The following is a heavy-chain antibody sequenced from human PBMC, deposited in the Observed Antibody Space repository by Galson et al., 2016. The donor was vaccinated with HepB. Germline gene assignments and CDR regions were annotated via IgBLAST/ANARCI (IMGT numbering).Heavy chain of an antibody. CDR3: ARQSGYCGPGICYGNFDF. D-gene: IGHD2-15*01. CDR2: IYFSGRT. J-gene: IGHJ4*02. Sequence: SETLSLTCTVSGGSISSTRHYWGWIRQPPGKGLEYIGSIYFSGRTYYNSSLQSRITMSVDTSNNKFSLKLWSVTAADTAMYYCARQSGYCGPGICYGNFDFWGQGTLVTVSS. CDR1: GGSISSTRHY. V-gene: IGHV4-39*01.